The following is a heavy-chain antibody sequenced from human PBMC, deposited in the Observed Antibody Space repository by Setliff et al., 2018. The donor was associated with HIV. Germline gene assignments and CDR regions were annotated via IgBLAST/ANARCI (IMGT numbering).Heavy chain of an antibody. V-gene: IGHV4-34*01. J-gene: IGHJ5*01. Sequence: SETLSLTCAVYGGSFDNYFWTWIRQSPERGLEWIGEINHSEGTTYSPYLKSRLAISLDTSKNQISLKLTSVTAADTAVYYCARTTYSGSYFNDSWGQGTLVTVSS. CDR2: INHSEGT. CDR3: ARTTYSGSYFNDS. D-gene: IGHD1-26*01. CDR1: GGSFDNYF.